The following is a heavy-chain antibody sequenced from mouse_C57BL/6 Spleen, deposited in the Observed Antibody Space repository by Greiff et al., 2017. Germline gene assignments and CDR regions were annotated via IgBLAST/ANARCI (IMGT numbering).Heavy chain of an antibody. CDR3: TVHYYGSSYGFAY. J-gene: IGHJ3*01. D-gene: IGHD1-1*01. V-gene: IGHV14-4*01. CDR2: IDPENGDT. Sequence: VQLQQSGAELVRPGASVKLSCTASGFNIKDDYMHWVKQRPEQGLEWIGWIDPENGDTEYASKFQGKATITADTSSNTAYLQLSSLTSEDTAVYYCTVHYYGSSYGFAYWGQGTLVTVSA. CDR1: GFNIKDDY.